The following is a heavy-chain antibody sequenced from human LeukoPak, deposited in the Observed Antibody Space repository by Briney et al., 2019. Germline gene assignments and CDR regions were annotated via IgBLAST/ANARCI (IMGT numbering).Heavy chain of an antibody. CDR2: ISGSGGST. D-gene: IGHD3-16*02. CDR1: GFTFSSYA. V-gene: IGHV3-23*01. CDR3: ARHYDYVWGSYRYVRYFDY. J-gene: IGHJ4*02. Sequence: GGSLRLSCAASGFTFSSYAMSWVRQAPGKGLEWVSAISGSGGSTYYADSVKGRFTISRDNSKNTLYLQMNSLRAEDTAVYYCARHYDYVWGSYRYVRYFDYWGQGTLVTVSS.